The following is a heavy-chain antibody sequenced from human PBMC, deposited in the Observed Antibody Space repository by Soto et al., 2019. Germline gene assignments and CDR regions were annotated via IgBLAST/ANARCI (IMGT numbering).Heavy chain of an antibody. CDR3: ARDSWFGELSSYYYYYYGMDV. Sequence: PSETLSLTCTVSGGSVSSGSYYWSWIRQPPGKGLEWIGYIYYSGSTNYNPSLKSRVTISVDTSKNQFSLKLSSVTAADTAVYYCARDSWFGELSSYYYYYYGMDVWGQGTTVTVSS. CDR1: GGSVSSGSYY. CDR2: IYYSGST. V-gene: IGHV4-61*01. D-gene: IGHD3-10*01. J-gene: IGHJ6*02.